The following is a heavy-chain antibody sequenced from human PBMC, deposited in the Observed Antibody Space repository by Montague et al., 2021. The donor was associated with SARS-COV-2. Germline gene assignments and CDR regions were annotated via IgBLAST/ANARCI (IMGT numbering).Heavy chain of an antibody. CDR3: ARGNGGPNRRFLEWLSPYGMDV. D-gene: IGHD3-3*01. Sequence: SLRLSCAASGFTFSSYSMNWVRQAPGKGLVWVSYISSSSSTIYYADSVKGRFTISRDNTKNSLYLQMNSLRAEDTAVYYCARGNGGPNRRFLEWLSPYGMDVWGQGTTVTVSS. V-gene: IGHV3-48*04. J-gene: IGHJ6*02. CDR1: GFTFSSYS. CDR2: ISSSSSTI.